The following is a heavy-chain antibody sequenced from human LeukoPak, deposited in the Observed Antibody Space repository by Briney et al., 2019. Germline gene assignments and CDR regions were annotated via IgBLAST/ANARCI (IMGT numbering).Heavy chain of an antibody. D-gene: IGHD6-19*01. J-gene: IGHJ4*02. V-gene: IGHV3-30*02. CDR3: VARGGWARFDY. CDR2: IRYDGINK. Sequence: GGSLRLSCAASGFRFDNYGMHWVRQTPGKGPEWVAFIRYDGINKFYADSVKGRFTISRDDSKNSLYLQMNSLRAEDTAVYYCVARGGWARFDYWGQGTLVTVSS. CDR1: GFRFDNYG.